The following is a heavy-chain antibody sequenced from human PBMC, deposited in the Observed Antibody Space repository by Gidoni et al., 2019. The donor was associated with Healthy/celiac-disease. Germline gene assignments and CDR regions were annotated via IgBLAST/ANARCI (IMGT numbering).Heavy chain of an antibody. V-gene: IGHV1-8*01. CDR2: MNPNSGNT. D-gene: IGHD3-3*01. CDR1: GYTFTSYD. J-gene: IGHJ5*02. CDR3: ARANWSGYNRLSNWFDP. Sequence: QVQLVQSGAEVKKPGASVKVSCQASGYTFTSYDINWVRQATGQGLEWMGWMNPNSGNTGDAQKFQGRVTMTRNTSISTAYMELSSLRSEDTAVYYCARANWSGYNRLSNWFDPWGQGTLVTVSS.